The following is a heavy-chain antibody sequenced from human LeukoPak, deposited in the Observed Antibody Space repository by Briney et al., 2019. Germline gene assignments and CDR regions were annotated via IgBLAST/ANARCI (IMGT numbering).Heavy chain of an antibody. CDR1: GFTFSSYW. V-gene: IGHV3-7*01. D-gene: IGHD2-21*01. CDR3: LRGQNIYY. CDR2: IKQDGSEK. J-gene: IGHJ4*02. Sequence: GGSLRLSCAASGFTFSSYWMTWVRQAPGKGLEWVANIKQDGSEKYYVDSVKGRFTISRDDAKNPLYLQMNSLRAEDTAVYYCLRGQNIYYWGQGTLVTVSS.